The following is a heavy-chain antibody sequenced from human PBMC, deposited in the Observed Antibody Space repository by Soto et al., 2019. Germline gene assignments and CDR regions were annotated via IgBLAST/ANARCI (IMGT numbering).Heavy chain of an antibody. CDR3: ARLVATSFILDY. Sequence: PSETLSLTCAVYGGSFSGYYWSWIRQPPGKGLEWIGEINRSGSTNYNPSLKSRVTISVDTSKNQFSLKLSSVTAADTAVYYCARLVATSFILDYWGQGTLVTVSS. V-gene: IGHV4-34*01. D-gene: IGHD5-12*01. J-gene: IGHJ4*02. CDR2: INRSGST. CDR1: GGSFSGYY.